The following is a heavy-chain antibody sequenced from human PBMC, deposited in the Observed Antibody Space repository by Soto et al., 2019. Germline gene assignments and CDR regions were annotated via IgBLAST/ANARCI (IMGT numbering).Heavy chain of an antibody. D-gene: IGHD4-17*01. CDR2: ISYDGSNK. CDR1: GFTFSSYG. V-gene: IGHV3-30*18. J-gene: IGHJ3*02. Sequence: GGSLRLSCAASGFTFSSYGMHWVRQAPGKGLEWVAVISYDGSNKYYADSVKGRFTISRDNSKNTLYLQMNSLRAEDTAVYYCAKGGDYGDYVSAFDIWGQGTMVTVSS. CDR3: AKGGDYGDYVSAFDI.